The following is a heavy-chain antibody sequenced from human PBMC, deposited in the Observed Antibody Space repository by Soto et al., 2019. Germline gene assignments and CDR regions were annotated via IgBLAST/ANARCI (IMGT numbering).Heavy chain of an antibody. Sequence: SVKVSCKDSGGTFGSYAISWVRQAPGQGLEWMGRIIPIFGTANYAQKFQGRVTITADESTSTAYMELSSLRSEDTAVYYCALWGELGLSYFDYWGQGTLVTVSS. D-gene: IGHD1-26*01. CDR2: IIPIFGTA. CDR3: ALWGELGLSYFDY. V-gene: IGHV1-69*13. CDR1: GGTFGSYA. J-gene: IGHJ4*02.